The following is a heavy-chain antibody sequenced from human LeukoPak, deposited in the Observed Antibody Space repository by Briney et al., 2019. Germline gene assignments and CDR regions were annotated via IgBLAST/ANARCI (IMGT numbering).Heavy chain of an antibody. CDR3: ARVPLPKDGTPDH. CDR2: IKQDGSEK. CDR1: GFMLHYYW. V-gene: IGHV3-7*01. Sequence: GGSLRLSCEASGFMLHYYWMGWVRQTPEQGLEWVANIKQDGSEKYYVDSVKGRFTISRDNAKNSLYLQMNSLRAEDTAVYYCARVPLPKDGTPDHWGQGTLVTVSS. J-gene: IGHJ4*02. D-gene: IGHD1-1*01.